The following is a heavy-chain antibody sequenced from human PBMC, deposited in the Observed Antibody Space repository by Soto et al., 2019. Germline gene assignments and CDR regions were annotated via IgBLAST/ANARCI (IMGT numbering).Heavy chain of an antibody. Sequence: GGSLRLSCAASGFTFSSYAMHWVRQAPGKGLEWVAVISYDGSNKYYADSVKGRFTISRDNSKNTLYLQMNSLRAEDTAVYYCARDYHLIAAAGGFDYWGQGTLVTVSS. CDR2: ISYDGSNK. D-gene: IGHD6-13*01. V-gene: IGHV3-30-3*01. CDR3: ARDYHLIAAAGGFDY. J-gene: IGHJ4*02. CDR1: GFTFSSYA.